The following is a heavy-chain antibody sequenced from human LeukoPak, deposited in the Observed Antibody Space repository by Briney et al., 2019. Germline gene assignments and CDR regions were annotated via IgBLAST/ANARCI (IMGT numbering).Heavy chain of an antibody. Sequence: PSETLSLTCTVSGYSFSSGYYWGWIRPPPGKGLEWIGSNSHTGTTYYNPSLKRRDTISVDTSKNQFSLKLSSVTAADTAVYYCAREDTAMVTGLVSHYFDYWGQGTLVTVSS. V-gene: IGHV4-38-2*02. J-gene: IGHJ4*02. D-gene: IGHD5-18*01. CDR1: GYSFSSGYY. CDR3: AREDTAMVTGLVSHYFDY. CDR2: NSHTGTT.